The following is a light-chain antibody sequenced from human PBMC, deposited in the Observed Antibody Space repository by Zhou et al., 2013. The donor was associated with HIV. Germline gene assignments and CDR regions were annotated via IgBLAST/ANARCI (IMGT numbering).Light chain of an antibody. CDR3: QQTYSGPQYT. CDR1: QAIGDY. V-gene: IGKV1-39*01. CDR2: GAS. J-gene: IGKJ2*01. Sequence: IQMTQSPSFLSASVGDKITITCRASQAIGDYLNWYQHKPNATPKLLVFGASSLQGGVPSRFSGSGSRTTFTLTINGVQRDDFATYYCQQTYSGPQYTFGPGTKVEMK.